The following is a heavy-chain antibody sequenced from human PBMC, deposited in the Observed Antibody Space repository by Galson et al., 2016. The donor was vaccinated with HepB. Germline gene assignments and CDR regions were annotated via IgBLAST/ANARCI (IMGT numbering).Heavy chain of an antibody. CDR3: ARLADYTSSYDQ. CDR1: GFTLSGYS. D-gene: IGHD4-11*01. Sequence: SLRLSCAASGFTLSGYSMNWVRQAPGKGLEWVSSISSSSNYKYQADSLKGRFTISRDNAKNSLYLQMNSLRAEDTAVYYCARLADYTSSYDQWGRGTLVTVSS. V-gene: IGHV3-21*01. J-gene: IGHJ4*02. CDR2: ISSSSNYK.